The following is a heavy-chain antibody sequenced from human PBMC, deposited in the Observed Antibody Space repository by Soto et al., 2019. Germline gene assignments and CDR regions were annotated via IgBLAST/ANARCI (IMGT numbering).Heavy chain of an antibody. Sequence: ASVKVSCKASGYTFTSYGISWVRQAPGQGLEWMGWISAYNGNTNYAQKLQGRVTMTTDTSTSTAYMELRSLRSDDTAVYYCTCITMVRGARDSWFDPWGQGTLVTVSS. CDR3: TCITMVRGARDSWFDP. CDR1: GYTFTSYG. CDR2: ISAYNGNT. D-gene: IGHD3-10*01. V-gene: IGHV1-18*04. J-gene: IGHJ5*02.